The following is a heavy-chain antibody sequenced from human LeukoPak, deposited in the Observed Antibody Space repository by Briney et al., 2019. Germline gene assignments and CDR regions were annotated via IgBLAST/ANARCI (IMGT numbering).Heavy chain of an antibody. V-gene: IGHV3-21*01. CDR1: GFTISSYS. CDR3: ARDLGQTYYYDSSGSPWGFDY. CDR2: ISSSNSYI. D-gene: IGHD3-22*01. Sequence: GGSLRLSCAASGFTISSYSMNWVSQAPGKRLESVSSISSSNSYIYYAYSVNVRITTSTDNPKHSLYLQMNSLGAEYPPVSYCARDLGQTYYYDSSGSPWGFDYWGQGTLVTVSS. J-gene: IGHJ4*02.